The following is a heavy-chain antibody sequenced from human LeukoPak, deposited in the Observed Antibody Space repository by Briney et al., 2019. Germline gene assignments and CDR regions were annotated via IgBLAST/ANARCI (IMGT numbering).Heavy chain of an antibody. V-gene: IGHV3-23*01. CDR2: ISGSGGST. J-gene: IGHJ4*02. D-gene: IGHD3-22*01. Sequence: GGSLRLSCAASGFTFSSYAMSWVRQAPGKGLEWVSAISGSGGSTYYADSVKGRFTISRDNSKNTLYLQMNSLRAEDTAVYYCAKTPYYYDSSGYYYFDYWGQGTLVTVSS. CDR1: GFTFSSYA. CDR3: AKTPYYYDSSGYYYFDY.